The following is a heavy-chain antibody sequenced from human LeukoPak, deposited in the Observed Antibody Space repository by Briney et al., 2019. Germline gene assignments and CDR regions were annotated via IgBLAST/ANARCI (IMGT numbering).Heavy chain of an antibody. CDR2: INHSGST. J-gene: IGHJ4*02. V-gene: IGHV4-34*01. CDR3: ARREFYDYVWGSYRRRKGFDY. D-gene: IGHD3-16*02. Sequence: SETLSLTCAVYGGSFSGYYWSWIRQPPGKGLEWIGEINHSGSTNYNPSLKSRVTISVDTSKNQFSLKLSSVTAADTAVYYCARREFYDYVWGSYRRRKGFDYWGQGTLVTVSS. CDR1: GGSFSGYY.